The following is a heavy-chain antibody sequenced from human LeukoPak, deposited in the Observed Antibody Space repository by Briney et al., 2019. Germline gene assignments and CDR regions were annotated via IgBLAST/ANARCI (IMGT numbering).Heavy chain of an antibody. Sequence: QLVEAGGGVVQPGRSLRLSCAASGFTFSSYGMHWVRQAPGKGLEWVAVIWYDGSNKYYADSVKGRFTISRDNSKNTLYLQMNSLRAEDTAVYYCARDLRDGYPSDYWGQGTLVTVSS. J-gene: IGHJ4*02. CDR3: ARDLRDGYPSDY. CDR1: GFTFSSYG. V-gene: IGHV3-33*01. D-gene: IGHD5-24*01. CDR2: IWYDGSNK.